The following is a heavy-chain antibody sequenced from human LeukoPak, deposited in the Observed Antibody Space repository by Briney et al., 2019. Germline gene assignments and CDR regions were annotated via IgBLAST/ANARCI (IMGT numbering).Heavy chain of an antibody. CDR3: ARDQYDLYPANWFDP. CDR1: GRSISSYY. J-gene: IGHJ5*02. V-gene: IGHV4-4*07. CDR2: IYTSGST. Sequence: SETLSLTCTVSGRSISSYYWSWIRQPAGKGLEWIGRIYTSGSTNYNPSLKSRVTMSVDTSKNQSSLKLSSVTAADTAVYYCARDQYDLYPANWFDPWGQGTLVTVSS. D-gene: IGHD2-2*02.